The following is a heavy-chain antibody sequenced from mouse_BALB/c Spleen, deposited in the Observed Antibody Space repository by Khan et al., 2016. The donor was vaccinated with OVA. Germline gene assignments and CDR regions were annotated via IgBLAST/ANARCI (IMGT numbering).Heavy chain of an antibody. Sequence: EVELVESGGGLVKPGGSLKLSCAASGFTFSDYYMYWVRQTPEKRLEWVATISDGGSYTYYPDSVKGRFTISRDNAKNNLYLQMSSLKSEDTAMYYCARAGYGGFAYWGQGTLDTVSA. CDR3: ARAGYGGFAY. V-gene: IGHV5-4*02. CDR1: GFTFSDYY. CDR2: ISDGGSYT. D-gene: IGHD1-1*02. J-gene: IGHJ3*01.